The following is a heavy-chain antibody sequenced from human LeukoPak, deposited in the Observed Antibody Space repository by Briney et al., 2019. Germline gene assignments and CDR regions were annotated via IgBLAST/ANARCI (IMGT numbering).Heavy chain of an antibody. CDR1: GGSFSGYY. V-gene: IGHV4-34*01. CDR2: INHNGST. J-gene: IGHJ4*02. D-gene: IGHD6-13*01. Sequence: PSETLSLTCAVYGGSFSGYYWSWIRQPPGKGLEWIGEINHNGSTNYNPSLKSRVTISVDKSKNQFSLKLSSVTAADTAVYYCARGGRKYSSTFDYWGQGTLVTVSS. CDR3: ARGGRKYSSTFDY.